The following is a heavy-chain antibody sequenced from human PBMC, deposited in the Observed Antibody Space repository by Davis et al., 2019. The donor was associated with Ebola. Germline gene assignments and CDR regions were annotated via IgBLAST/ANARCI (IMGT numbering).Heavy chain of an antibody. CDR3: VFGSGSYYTPSYFDF. CDR1: GFTFSSYA. J-gene: IGHJ4*02. CDR2: VTSSGGGT. D-gene: IGHD3-10*01. Sequence: GGSLRLSCAASGFTFSSYAMTWARQAPGKGLEWVSAVTSSGGGTYYADSVKGRFTISRDNSKNTLYLQMNSLRVEDTAVYYCVFGSGSYYTPSYFDFWGQGTLVTVSS. V-gene: IGHV3-23*01.